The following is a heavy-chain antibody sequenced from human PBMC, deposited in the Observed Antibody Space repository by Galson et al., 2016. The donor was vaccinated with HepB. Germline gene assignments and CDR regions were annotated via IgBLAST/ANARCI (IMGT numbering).Heavy chain of an antibody. D-gene: IGHD3-22*01. Sequence: SETLSLTCAVSGGSLSSTGWWNWVRQPPGKGLEWIGEIFHSGNTYYNPSLKSRVTISVDKSKNQFSLILSSVTAADTAVYYWARARPSTSGYYFHKWGQGTLVTVSS. J-gene: IGHJ1*01. CDR3: ARARPSTSGYYFHK. CDR1: GGSLSSTGW. V-gene: IGHV4-4*02. CDR2: IFHSGNT.